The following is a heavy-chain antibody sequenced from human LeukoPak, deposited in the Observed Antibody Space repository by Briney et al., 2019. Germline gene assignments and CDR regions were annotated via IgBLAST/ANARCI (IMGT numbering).Heavy chain of an antibody. V-gene: IGHV3-21*01. D-gene: IGHD3-10*01. CDR3: ARDLVQQGDWFDP. CDR2: ISSSISYI. Sequence: GGSLRLSCAASGFTFSSYSMNWVRQAPGKGLEWVSSISSSISYIYYVDSVKHRFTISRDNAKNSLYLQMNSLRAEDTAVYYCARDLVQQGDWFDPWGQGTLVTVSS. J-gene: IGHJ5*02. CDR1: GFTFSSYS.